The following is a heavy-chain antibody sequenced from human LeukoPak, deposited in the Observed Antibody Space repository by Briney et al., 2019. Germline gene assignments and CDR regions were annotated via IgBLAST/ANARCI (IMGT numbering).Heavy chain of an antibody. V-gene: IGHV3-33*06. J-gene: IGHJ4*02. CDR3: AKEGVTMIVVVFDY. CDR1: GFTFSSYG. CDR2: IWYDGSNK. D-gene: IGHD3-22*01. Sequence: GGSLRLSCAASGFTFSSYGMHWVRQAPGKGLEWVAVIWYDGSNKYYADSVKGRFTISRDNPKNTLYLQMNSLRAEDTAVYYCAKEGVTMIVVVFDYWGQGTLVTVSS.